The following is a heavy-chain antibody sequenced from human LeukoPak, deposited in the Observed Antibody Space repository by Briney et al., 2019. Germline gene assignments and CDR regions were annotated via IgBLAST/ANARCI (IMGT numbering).Heavy chain of an antibody. D-gene: IGHD1-26*01. J-gene: IGHJ3*02. V-gene: IGHV4-59*12. CDR3: ARDSSGSYYHAWAFDI. CDR1: GGSISSYY. CDR2: IYYSGSS. Sequence: SETLSLTCTVSGGSISSYYWSWIRQPPGKGLEWIGYIYYSGSSNYNPSLKSRVTISVDTSKNQFSLKLSSVTAADTAVYYCARDSSGSYYHAWAFDIWGQGTMVTVSS.